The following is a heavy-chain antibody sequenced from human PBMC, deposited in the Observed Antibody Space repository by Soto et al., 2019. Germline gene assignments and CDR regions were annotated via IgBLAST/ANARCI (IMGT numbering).Heavy chain of an antibody. V-gene: IGHV3-30*18. J-gene: IGHJ4*02. D-gene: IGHD3-10*01. Sequence: GGSLRLSCAAAGFTFSSYGMHWVRRAPGKGLEGVAVISYDGSNKYYADSVKGRFTISRDNSKNTLYLQMNSLRAEDTAVYYCAKDGYGSGSYGYWGQGTLVT. CDR2: ISYDGSNK. CDR3: AKDGYGSGSYGY. CDR1: GFTFSSYG.